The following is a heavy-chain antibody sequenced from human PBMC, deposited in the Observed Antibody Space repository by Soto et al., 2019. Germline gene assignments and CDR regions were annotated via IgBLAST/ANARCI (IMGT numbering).Heavy chain of an antibody. CDR2: IYYTGST. D-gene: IGHD3-10*01. Sequence: PSETLSLTCTVSGGSISSSSYYWGWIRQPPGKGLEWIGTIYYTGSTYYNPSLKSRVTISVDTSKNQFSLKLTSVTAADTAVYYCARHSGYYGSGSYYNVDWFDPWGQGTLVTVSS. CDR1: GGSISSSSYY. V-gene: IGHV4-39*01. J-gene: IGHJ5*02. CDR3: ARHSGYYGSGSYYNVDWFDP.